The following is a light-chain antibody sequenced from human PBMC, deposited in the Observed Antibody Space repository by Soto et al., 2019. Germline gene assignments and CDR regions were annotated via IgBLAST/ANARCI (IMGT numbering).Light chain of an antibody. CDR3: QQYNNWPIT. J-gene: IGKJ5*01. V-gene: IGKV3-15*01. CDR2: GAS. CDR1: QSVGRN. Sequence: FVLTQSQATLSVSPWERATLSCRASQSVGRNLAWYQQNPGQAPRLLIFGASNRATSLPARFSGSGSGTEFTLTISSLQSEDFEIYYCQQYNNWPITFGQGTRLEIK.